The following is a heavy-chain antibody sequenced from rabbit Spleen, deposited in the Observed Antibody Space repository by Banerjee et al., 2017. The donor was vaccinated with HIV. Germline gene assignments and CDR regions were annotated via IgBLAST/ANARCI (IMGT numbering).Heavy chain of an antibody. CDR3: ARDGEGGDGYLNL. V-gene: IGHV1S45*01. J-gene: IGHJ4*01. Sequence: QEQLVESGGGLVQPGGSLKLSCKASGFDFGRYYMSWVRQAPGKGLEWVACAYAGSSGSTYSATWAKGRFTISRTSSTTVTLRMTSLTAADTATYFCARDGEGGDGYLNLWGPGTLVTVS. D-gene: IGHD5-1*01. CDR2: AYAGSSGST. CDR1: GFDFGRYYM.